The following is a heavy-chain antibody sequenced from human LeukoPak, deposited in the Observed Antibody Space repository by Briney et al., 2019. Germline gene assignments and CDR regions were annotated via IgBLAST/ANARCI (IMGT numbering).Heavy chain of an antibody. CDR3: ARGNGGAGYAYPGRFDP. Sequence: GGSLRLSCAASGFTFSSYWMSWVRQAPGKGLEWVANIKQDGSEKYYVDSVKGRFTISRDNAKNSLYLQMNSLRAEDTAVYYRARGNGGAGYAYPGRFDPWGQGTLVTVSS. D-gene: IGHD5-12*01. CDR1: GFTFSSYW. CDR2: IKQDGSEK. V-gene: IGHV3-7*01. J-gene: IGHJ5*02.